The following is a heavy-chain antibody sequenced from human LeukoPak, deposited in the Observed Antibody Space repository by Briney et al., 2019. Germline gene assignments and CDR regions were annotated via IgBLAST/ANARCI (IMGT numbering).Heavy chain of an antibody. D-gene: IGHD1-20*01. CDR3: ARITGTFDY. V-gene: IGHV3-7*01. Sequence: GGSLRLSCTASGFTFGDHAMSWVRQAPGKGLEWVANIEPDGSKTYYVGSVRGRFTISRDNAKNLLYLHMNSLRAEDTAVYYCARITGTFDYWGQGTLVTVSS. CDR1: GFTFGDHA. J-gene: IGHJ4*02. CDR2: IEPDGSKT.